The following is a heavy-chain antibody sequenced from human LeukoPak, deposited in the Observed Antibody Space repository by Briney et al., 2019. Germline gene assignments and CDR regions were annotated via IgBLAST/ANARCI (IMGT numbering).Heavy chain of an antibody. V-gene: IGHV3-48*03. J-gene: IGHJ4*02. D-gene: IGHD1-7*01. CDR3: ARELSGTTSYYFDY. Sequence: GGSLRLSCAASGFTFSSYEMNGVRQAPGKGLEWVSYISTSGNTRYYADSVKGRFTISRDNAKNSLYLQMNSLRVEDTAVYYCARELSGTTSYYFDYWGQGTLVTVSS. CDR1: GFTFSSYE. CDR2: ISTSGNTR.